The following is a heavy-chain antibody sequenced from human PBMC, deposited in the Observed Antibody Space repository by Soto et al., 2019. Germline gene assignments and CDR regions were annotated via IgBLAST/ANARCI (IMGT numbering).Heavy chain of an antibody. CDR1: GFTFSSYG. Sequence: GESLKISCAASGFTFSSYGMHWVRQAPGKGLEWVAVIWYDGSNKYYADSVKGRFTISRDNSKNTLYLQMNSLRAEDTAVYYCARDGRSLYYYGMDVWGQGTTVTVSS. CDR2: IWYDGSNK. CDR3: ARDGRSLYYYGMDV. J-gene: IGHJ6*02. V-gene: IGHV3-33*01. D-gene: IGHD2-15*01.